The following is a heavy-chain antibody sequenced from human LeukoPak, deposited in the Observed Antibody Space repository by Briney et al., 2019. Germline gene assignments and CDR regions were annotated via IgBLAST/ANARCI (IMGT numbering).Heavy chain of an antibody. CDR1: GYTLTSYG. V-gene: IGHV1-18*01. CDR3: ARESTSLTGGWFDP. D-gene: IGHD2-2*01. CDR2: ISAYNGNT. Sequence: ASVKVSCKASGYTLTSYGISWVRQAPGQGLEWMGWISAYNGNTNYAQKLQGRVTMTTDTSTNTAYMELRSLRSDDTAVYYCARESTSLTGGWFDPWGQGTLVTVSS. J-gene: IGHJ5*02.